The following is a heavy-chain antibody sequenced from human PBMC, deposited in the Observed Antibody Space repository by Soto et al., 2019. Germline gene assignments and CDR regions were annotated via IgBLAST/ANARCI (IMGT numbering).Heavy chain of an antibody. D-gene: IGHD6-6*01. CDR2: IYWSGDE. CDR1: GFSLSTSGVC. CDR3: ARGLATLPVFAFDI. V-gene: IGHV2-5*01. Sequence: KQSGPTLGNPTQTLTLTCSFSGFSLSTSGVCVGWIRQSPGKALEWLALIYWSGDEHYRPSLKSRLSIIKDTSKNHVVLIMTDMDPVDTATYYCARGLATLPVFAFDIWGQGTMVTV. J-gene: IGHJ3*02.